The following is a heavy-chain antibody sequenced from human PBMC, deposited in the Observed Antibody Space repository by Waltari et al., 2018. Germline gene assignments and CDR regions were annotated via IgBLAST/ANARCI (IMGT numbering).Heavy chain of an antibody. CDR2: IVVGRGNT. V-gene: IGHV1-58*02. Sequence: QMQLVQSGPEVKKPGTSVKVSCKASGFTFTSSAMQWVRQARGQRLEWIGWIVVGRGNTNYSQKFQESVTITSDMSTSTAYMELSSLRSEDTAVYYCAADGDYYYDSSGFGYWGQGTLVTVSS. CDR3: AADGDYYYDSSGFGY. J-gene: IGHJ4*02. CDR1: GFTFTSSA. D-gene: IGHD3-22*01.